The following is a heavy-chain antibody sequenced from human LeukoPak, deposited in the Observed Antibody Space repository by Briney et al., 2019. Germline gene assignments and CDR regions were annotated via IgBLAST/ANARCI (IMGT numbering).Heavy chain of an antibody. CDR2: IIPIDGVE. CDR1: GGTSSSYT. Sequence: SVKVSCKASGGTSSSYTISWVRQAPGQGLEWMGRIIPIDGVENYAQKFQGRVTITADKLTSTAYMELSSLRSEDTAVYYCARALDCTNGVCFADDAFDIWGQGTMVTVSS. CDR3: ARALDCTNGVCFADDAFDI. D-gene: IGHD2-8*01. V-gene: IGHV1-69*02. J-gene: IGHJ3*02.